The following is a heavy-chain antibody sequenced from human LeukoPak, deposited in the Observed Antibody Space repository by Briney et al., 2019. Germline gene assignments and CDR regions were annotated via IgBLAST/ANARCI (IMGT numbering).Heavy chain of an antibody. CDR2: VYYKGNT. CDR3: ARVGGSYYGGRIIDY. CDR1: GGSFSSPSYY. J-gene: IGHJ4*02. Sequence: PSETLSLTCTVSGGSFSSPSYYWGWIRQPPGKGLEWIGSVYYKGNTYYIPSLKGRVTISVDTSKNQFSLKLSSVTAADTAMYYCARVGGSYYGGRIIDYWGQGTLVTVSS. D-gene: IGHD1-26*01. V-gene: IGHV4-39*07.